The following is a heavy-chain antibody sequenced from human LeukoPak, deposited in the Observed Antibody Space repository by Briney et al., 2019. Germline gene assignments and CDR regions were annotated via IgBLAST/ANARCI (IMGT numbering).Heavy chain of an antibody. J-gene: IGHJ4*02. CDR3: ARVGSSFPFDY. Sequence: SETLSLTCTVSGGSIGSYYWSWIRQPPGKGLEWIGYINYSGSTYYTPSLKSRVTISVDTSKNQFSLRLSSVTAADTAVYFCARVGSSFPFDYWGQGTLVTVSS. CDR1: GGSIGSYY. V-gene: IGHV4-59*12. CDR2: INYSGST. D-gene: IGHD6-6*01.